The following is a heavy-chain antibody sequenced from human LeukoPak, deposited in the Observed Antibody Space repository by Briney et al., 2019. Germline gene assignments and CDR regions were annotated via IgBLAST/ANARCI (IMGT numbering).Heavy chain of an antibody. CDR3: AREAYDFWSGYAPKARFDP. Sequence: SETLSLTCAVSGYSISSGYYWGWIRQPPGKGLEWIGSIYHSGSTYYNPSLKSRVTISVDTSKNQFSLKLSSVTAADTAVYYCAREAYDFWSGYAPKARFDPWGQGTLVTVSS. D-gene: IGHD3-3*01. CDR2: IYHSGST. CDR1: GYSISSGYY. V-gene: IGHV4-38-2*02. J-gene: IGHJ5*02.